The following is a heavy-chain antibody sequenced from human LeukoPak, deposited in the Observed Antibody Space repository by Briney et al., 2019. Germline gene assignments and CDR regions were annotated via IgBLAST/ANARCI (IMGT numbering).Heavy chain of an antibody. Sequence: PSQTLSLTCTVSGGSISSGRYWWRWIRQPAGKGLEWIGRMYTSGSTNYNPSLKSRVTISVDTSKNQFSLKLSSVTAADTAVYYCARDMPHYYDSSEDYFYYYYMDVWGKGTTVTVSS. V-gene: IGHV4-61*02. CDR3: ARDMPHYYDSSEDYFYYYYMDV. CDR2: MYTSGST. J-gene: IGHJ6*03. D-gene: IGHD3-22*01. CDR1: GGSISSGRYW.